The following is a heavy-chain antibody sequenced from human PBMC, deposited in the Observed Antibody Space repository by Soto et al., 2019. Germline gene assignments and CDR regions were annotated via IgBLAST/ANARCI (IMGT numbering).Heavy chain of an antibody. J-gene: IGHJ6*02. V-gene: IGHV4-61*01. Sequence: SETLSLTCTVSGGSVSSGSYYWSWIRGPPWKGLEWIGYIYYSGSTNYTPSLKSRGTISVDKSKNQFSLKLSSVTAADTAVDYCARTRSSLYYYYYGMDVWGQGTTVTVS. CDR3: ARTRSSLYYYYYGMDV. CDR1: GGSVSSGSYY. CDR2: IYYSGST. D-gene: IGHD2-2*01.